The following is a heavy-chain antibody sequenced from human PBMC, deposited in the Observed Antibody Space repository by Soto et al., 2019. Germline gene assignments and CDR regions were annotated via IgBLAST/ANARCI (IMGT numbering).Heavy chain of an antibody. CDR3: ARGLADYDILTGYYGLDGMDV. CDR1: GGSISSGGYY. CDR2: IYYSGST. Sequence: TLSLTCTVSGGSISSGGYYWSWIRQHPGKGLEWIGYIYYSGSTYYNPSLKSRVTISVDTSKNQFSLKLSSVTAADTAVYYCARGLADYDILTGYYGLDGMDVWGQGTTVTVSS. D-gene: IGHD3-9*01. J-gene: IGHJ6*02. V-gene: IGHV4-31*03.